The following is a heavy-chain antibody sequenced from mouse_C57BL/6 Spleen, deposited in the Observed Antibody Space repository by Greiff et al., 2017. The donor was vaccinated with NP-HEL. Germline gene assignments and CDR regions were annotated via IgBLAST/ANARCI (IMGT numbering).Heavy chain of an antibody. CDR3: EREGTHERGFAY. J-gene: IGHJ3*01. Sequence: EVQLQQSGPELVKPGASVKISCKASGYTFTDYYMNWVKQSHGKSLEWIGDINPNNGGTSYNQKFKGKATLPVDNSSGTAYMDLPSLTPEDSAVYYCEREGTHERGFAYWGQGTLVTVAA. D-gene: IGHD3-3*01. CDR2: INPNNGGT. V-gene: IGHV1-26*01. CDR1: GYTFTDYY.